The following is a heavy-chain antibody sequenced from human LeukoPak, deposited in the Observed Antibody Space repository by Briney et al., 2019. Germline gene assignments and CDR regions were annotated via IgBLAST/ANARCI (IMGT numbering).Heavy chain of an antibody. CDR1: GYTFTGYY. J-gene: IGHJ4*02. V-gene: IGHV1-2*02. CDR2: INPNSGGT. Sequence: GASVKVSCKASGYTFTGYYMHWVRQAPGQGLEWMGWINPNSGGTNYAQKFQGRVTMTRDTSISTAYMELSRLRSDDTAVYYCAKGRIWGSYRKSAFGAFDYWGQGTLVTVSS. CDR3: AKGRIWGSYRKSAFGAFDY. D-gene: IGHD3-16*02.